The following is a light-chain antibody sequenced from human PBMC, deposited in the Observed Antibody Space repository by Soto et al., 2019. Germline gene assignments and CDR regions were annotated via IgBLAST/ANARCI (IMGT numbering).Light chain of an antibody. Sequence: QSALTQPASVSGSPGQSIAVSCTGTYSDIGTYDSVSWYQYHPGRAPKLLIYGVNRRPSGISYRFSASKSGNTASLTISGLEAEDEADYYCTSYRADTTYVFGSGTKVTVL. J-gene: IGLJ1*01. CDR3: TSYRADTTYV. CDR2: GVN. V-gene: IGLV2-14*01. CDR1: YSDIGTYDS.